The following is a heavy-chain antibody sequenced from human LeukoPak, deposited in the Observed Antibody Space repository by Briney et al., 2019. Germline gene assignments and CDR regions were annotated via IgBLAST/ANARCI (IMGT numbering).Heavy chain of an antibody. CDR1: GLTFSSYG. CDR2: ISGSGGST. D-gene: IGHD4-17*01. CDR3: AKGNTVIEGLFDY. J-gene: IGHJ4*02. Sequence: GGSLRLSCAASGLTFSSYGMHWVRQAPGKGLEWVSAISGSGGSTYYADSVKGRFTISRDNSKNTLYLQMNSLRAEDTAVYYCAKGNTVIEGLFDYWGQGTLVTVSS. V-gene: IGHV3-23*01.